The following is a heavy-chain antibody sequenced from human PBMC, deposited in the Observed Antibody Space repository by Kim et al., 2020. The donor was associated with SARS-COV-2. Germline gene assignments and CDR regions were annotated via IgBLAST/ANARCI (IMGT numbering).Heavy chain of an antibody. CDR1: GFTFSSYA. D-gene: IGHD5-18*01. J-gene: IGHJ6*02. CDR2: ISYGGSNK. Sequence: GGSLRLSCAASGFTFSSYAMHWVRQAPGKGLEWVAVISYGGSNKYYADSVKGRFTISRDNSKNTLYLQMNSLRAEDTAVYYCARSAMGGYYYGMDVWGQG. V-gene: IGHV3-30-3*01. CDR3: ARSAMGGYYYGMDV.